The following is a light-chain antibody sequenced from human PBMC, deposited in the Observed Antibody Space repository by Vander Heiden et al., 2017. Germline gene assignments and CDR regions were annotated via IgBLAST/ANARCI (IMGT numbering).Light chain of an antibody. CDR1: SSDVGGYNF. CDR2: EVS. Sequence: QSALTQPPSASRSPGQSVTISCTGTSSDVGGYNFVSWFQQPPGKAPKLMINEVSKRPSGVPDRFSGSKSGNTASLTVSGLQDEDEADYYCSSYAGSNTWVFGGGTKLTVL. CDR3: SSYAGSNTWV. V-gene: IGLV2-8*01. J-gene: IGLJ3*02.